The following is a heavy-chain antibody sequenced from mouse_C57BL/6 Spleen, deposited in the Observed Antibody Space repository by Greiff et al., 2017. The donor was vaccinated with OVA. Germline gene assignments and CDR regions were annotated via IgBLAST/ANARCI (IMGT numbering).Heavy chain of an antibody. D-gene: IGHD1-1*01. Sequence: QVQLQQSGAELVRPGASVTLSCKASGYTFTDYEMHWVKQTPVHGLEWIGAIDPETGGTAYNQKFKGKAILTADKSSSTAYIELRSLTSEDSAVYYCTREDYYGSSSLYFDVWGTGTTVTVSS. CDR3: TREDYYGSSSLYFDV. V-gene: IGHV1-15*01. CDR1: GYTFTDYE. CDR2: IDPETGGT. J-gene: IGHJ1*03.